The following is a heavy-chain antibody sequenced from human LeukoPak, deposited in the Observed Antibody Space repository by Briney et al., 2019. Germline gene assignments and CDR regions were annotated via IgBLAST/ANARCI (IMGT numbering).Heavy chain of an antibody. J-gene: IGHJ4*02. Sequence: GASVKVSCKASGYTFSGYYMHWVRQAPGQGLEWMGWINPNSGGTKYVQKFQGRVTMTRDTSISTAYMELSRLRSDDTAVYYCASGSLASYFDHWGQGNLVSVSS. CDR2: INPNSGGT. V-gene: IGHV1-2*02. CDR3: ASGSLASYFDH. D-gene: IGHD3-16*01. CDR1: GYTFSGYY.